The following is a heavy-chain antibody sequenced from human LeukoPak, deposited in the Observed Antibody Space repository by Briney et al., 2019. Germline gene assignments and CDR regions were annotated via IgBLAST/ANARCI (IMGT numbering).Heavy chain of an antibody. J-gene: IGHJ4*02. Sequence: GGSLRLSCAASGFTFSSYAMSWIRQAPGKGLEWVSAISGSGGSTYYADSVKGRFTISRDNSKNTLYLQMNSLRAEDTAVYYCAEEGIVVVPAAIGFWDYWGQGTLVTVSS. V-gene: IGHV3-23*01. CDR3: AEEGIVVVPAAIGFWDY. D-gene: IGHD2-2*01. CDR2: ISGSGGST. CDR1: GFTFSSYA.